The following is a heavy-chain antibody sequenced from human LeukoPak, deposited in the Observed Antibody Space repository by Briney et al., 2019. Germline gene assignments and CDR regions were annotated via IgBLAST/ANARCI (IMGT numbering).Heavy chain of an antibody. CDR1: GGSINNYH. J-gene: IGHJ6*02. CDR3: ARERIAVAGSGHGLDV. D-gene: IGHD6-19*01. Sequence: SETLSLTCTVSGGSINNYHWSWIRQSPGKGLEWIGNVFYSGSTKYNPSLKSRVIISIDTSKNQFSLNLRSVTAADTAIYYCARERIAVAGSGHGLDVWGQGTTATVFS. V-gene: IGHV4-59*01. CDR2: VFYSGST.